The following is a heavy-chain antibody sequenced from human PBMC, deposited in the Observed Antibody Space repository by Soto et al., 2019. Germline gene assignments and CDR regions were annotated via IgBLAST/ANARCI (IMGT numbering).Heavy chain of an antibody. V-gene: IGHV3-74*01. J-gene: IGHJ3*01. CDR2: INTEGSST. Sequence: EVQLVESWGGLVQPGGSLRLSCADSGFSFSSYWMHWVRQGPGKGLVWVARINTEGSSTNYADSVEGRFTISRDNAKNTLYLQMNSLRAEDTAVYYCARSPGGYYIEWGQGTMVTISS. CDR3: ARSPGGYYIE. CDR1: GFSFSSYW. D-gene: IGHD2-15*01.